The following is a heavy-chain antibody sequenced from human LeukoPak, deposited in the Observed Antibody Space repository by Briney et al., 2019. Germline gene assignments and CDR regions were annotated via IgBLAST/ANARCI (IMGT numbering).Heavy chain of an antibody. D-gene: IGHD6-13*01. V-gene: IGHV1-2*02. CDR1: GYTFTGYH. CDR3: ARASIAAAGIVGY. J-gene: IGHJ4*02. Sequence: GASVKVSCKASGYTFTGYHMHWVRQAPGQGLEWMGWINPNSGGTNYAQKFQGRVTMTRDTSISTAYMELSRLRSDDTAVYYCARASIAAAGIVGYWGQGTLVTVSP. CDR2: INPNSGGT.